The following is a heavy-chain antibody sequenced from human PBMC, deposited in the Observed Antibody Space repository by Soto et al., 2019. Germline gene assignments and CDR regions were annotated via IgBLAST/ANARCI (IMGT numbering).Heavy chain of an antibody. D-gene: IGHD5-12*01. J-gene: IGHJ4*02. Sequence: GGSLRLSCTTSGFIFGDYTMSWFRQAPGKGLEWVGFIRSKTFGGTAEYAASVKGRFTTSRYDSKRFAFLQINGLKTEDTAVYYCARVRSGYDNSYYFDYWGQGTLVTVSS. V-gene: IGHV3-49*03. CDR2: IRSKTFGGTA. CDR1: GFIFGDYT. CDR3: ARVRSGYDNSYYFDY.